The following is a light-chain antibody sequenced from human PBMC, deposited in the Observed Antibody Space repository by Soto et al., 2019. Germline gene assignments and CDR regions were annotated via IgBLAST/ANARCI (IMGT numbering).Light chain of an antibody. CDR3: QRAKSCPLG. J-gene: IGKJ4*01. Sequence: DIPMTQPPSSVSAYVGARVTITCRASQGISSWLAWYQQKPGKARKLLIYAASSLESGVPSRFSGRGSETDFNLTISSRQPDDCATDYFQRAKSCPLGFGGGTKVEIK. CDR1: QGISSW. CDR2: AAS. V-gene: IGKV1-12*01.